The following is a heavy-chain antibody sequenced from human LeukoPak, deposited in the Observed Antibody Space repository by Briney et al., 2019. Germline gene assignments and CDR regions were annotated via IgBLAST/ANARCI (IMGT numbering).Heavy chain of an antibody. J-gene: IGHJ6*03. CDR3: ARDRYLYGSGSYHYYMDV. CDR1: GGSISSYY. Sequence: SETLSLTCTVSGGSISSYYWSWIRQPPGKGLEWIGYIYYSGSTNYNPSLKGRVTISVDTSKNQLSLKLSSVTAADTAVYYCARDRYLYGSGSYHYYMDVWGKGTTVTISS. CDR2: IYYSGST. D-gene: IGHD3-10*01. V-gene: IGHV4-59*12.